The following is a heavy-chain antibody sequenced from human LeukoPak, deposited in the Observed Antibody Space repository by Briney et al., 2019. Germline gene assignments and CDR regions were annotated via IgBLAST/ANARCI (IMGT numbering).Heavy chain of an antibody. CDR1: GFTFSSYA. V-gene: IGHV3-30-3*01. CDR3: ARDPGSSWSLYYFDY. J-gene: IGHJ4*02. CDR2: ISYDGSNK. Sequence: PGGSLRLSCAASGFTFSSYAMHWVRQAPGKGLERVAVISYDGSNKYYADSVKGRFTISRDNSKNTLYLQMNSLRAEDTAVYYCARDPGSSWSLYYFDYWGQGTLVTVSS. D-gene: IGHD6-13*01.